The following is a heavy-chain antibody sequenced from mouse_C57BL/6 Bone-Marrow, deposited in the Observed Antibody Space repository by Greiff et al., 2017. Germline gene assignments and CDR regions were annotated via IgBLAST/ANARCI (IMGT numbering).Heavy chain of an antibody. J-gene: IGHJ1*03. V-gene: IGHV1-69*01. Sequence: VQLQQPGAELVMPGASVKLSCKASGYTFTSYWMHWVKQRPGQGLEWIGEIDPSDSYTNYNQKFKGKSTLTVDKSSSTAYMQLSSLTSEDSAVYYCARSVPGGYFDVWGTGTTVTVSS. D-gene: IGHD1-1*01. CDR1: GYTFTSYW. CDR3: ARSVPGGYFDV. CDR2: IDPSDSYT.